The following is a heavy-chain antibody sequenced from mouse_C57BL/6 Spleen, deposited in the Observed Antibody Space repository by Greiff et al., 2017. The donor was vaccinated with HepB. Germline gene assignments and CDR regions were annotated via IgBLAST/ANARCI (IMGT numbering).Heavy chain of an antibody. J-gene: IGHJ2*01. Sequence: QVQLQQSGAELARPGASVKLSCKASGYTFTSYGISWVKQRTGQGLEWIGEIYPRSGNTYYNEKFKGKATLTADKSSSTAYMELRSLTSEDSAVYFCARVTTVVAPSYYFDYWGQSTTLTVSS. D-gene: IGHD1-1*01. CDR2: IYPRSGNT. CDR3: ARVTTVVAPSYYFDY. V-gene: IGHV1-81*01. CDR1: GYTFTSYG.